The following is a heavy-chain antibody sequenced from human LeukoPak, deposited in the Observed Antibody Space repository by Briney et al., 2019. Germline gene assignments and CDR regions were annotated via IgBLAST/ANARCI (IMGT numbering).Heavy chain of an antibody. Sequence: SETLSLTCSVSGYSIRSGYYWGWIRQPPGKGLEWIGSIYQSGSTYYNPSLKSRVTISVDTSKNQFSLKLSSVTAADTAVYYCASSSSSWSRPFDPWGQGTLVTVSS. CDR3: ASSSSSWSRPFDP. CDR1: GYSIRSGYY. CDR2: IYQSGST. V-gene: IGHV4-38-2*02. D-gene: IGHD6-13*01. J-gene: IGHJ5*02.